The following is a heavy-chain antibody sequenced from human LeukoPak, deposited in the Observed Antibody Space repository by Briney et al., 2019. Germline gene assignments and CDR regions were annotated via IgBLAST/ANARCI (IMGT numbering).Heavy chain of an antibody. CDR1: GFTFSSYA. J-gene: IGHJ4*02. CDR3: AKTRPLDSSSWSHGDY. CDR2: ISGSGDGT. Sequence: GGSLRLSCAASGFTFSSYAMSWVRQAPGKGLEWVSAISGSGDGTYYGDSVKSRFTISRDNSKNTLYLQMNSLRAEDTAVYYCAKTRPLDSSSWSHGDYWGQGTLVTVSS. V-gene: IGHV3-23*01. D-gene: IGHD6-13*01.